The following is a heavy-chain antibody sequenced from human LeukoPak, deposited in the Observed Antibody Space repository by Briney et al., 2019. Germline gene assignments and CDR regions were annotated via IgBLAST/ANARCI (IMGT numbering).Heavy chain of an antibody. CDR3: ARWQGIATAHNYYYYGLDV. D-gene: IGHD6-13*01. CDR1: GDSINYYY. J-gene: IGHJ6*02. V-gene: IGHV4-4*07. Sequence: SETLSLTCTVSGDSINYYYWSWIRQPAGKGLEWIGRIYTSGITNYNPSLKSRVTMSADTSKNQFSLKLSSVTAADTAVYYCARWQGIATAHNYYYYGLDVWGQGTTVTVSS. CDR2: IYTSGIT.